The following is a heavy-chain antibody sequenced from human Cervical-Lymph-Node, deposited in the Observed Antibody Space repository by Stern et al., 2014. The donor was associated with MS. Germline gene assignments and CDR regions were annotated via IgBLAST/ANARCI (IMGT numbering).Heavy chain of an antibody. CDR2: INLDTGGT. J-gene: IGHJ4*02. D-gene: IGHD1-1*01. CDR1: GYIFTGY. Sequence: VQLVQSGAEVKKAGASVKVSCKASGYIFTGYMHWIRQTPGQGPEWMGRINLDTGGTDYAQNFQGRVTMTGDTSITTAYMELTSLRYDDTAVYFCARGADMERFQIDYWGQGTLVTVSS. CDR3: ARGADMERFQIDY. V-gene: IGHV1-2*06.